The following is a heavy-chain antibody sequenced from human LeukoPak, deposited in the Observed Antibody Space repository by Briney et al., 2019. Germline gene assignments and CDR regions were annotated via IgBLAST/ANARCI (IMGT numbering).Heavy chain of an antibody. CDR1: GYTFTSYG. J-gene: IGHJ5*02. CDR3: ARDPVYCSGGSCYGGYNWFDP. D-gene: IGHD2-15*01. V-gene: IGHV1-18*01. CDR2: ISAYNGNT. Sequence: ASVKVSCKASGYTFTSYGISWVRLAPGQGLEWMGWISAYNGNTNYAQKLQGRVTMTTDTSTSTAYMELRSLRSDDTAVYYCARDPVYCSGGSCYGGYNWFDPWGQGTLVTVSS.